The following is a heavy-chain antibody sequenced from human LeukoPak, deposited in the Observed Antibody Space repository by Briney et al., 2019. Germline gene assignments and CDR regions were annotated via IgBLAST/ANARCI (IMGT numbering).Heavy chain of an antibody. D-gene: IGHD3-3*01. Sequence: ASVKVSCKASGYTFTGYYMHWVRQAPGQGLEWMGWINPNSGGTNYAQKFQGRVTMTRDTSISTAYMELSRLRSDDTAVYYCARETRITIFGNSLSAYGMDVWGQGTTVTVSS. J-gene: IGHJ6*02. V-gene: IGHV1-2*02. CDR1: GYTFTGYY. CDR3: ARETRITIFGNSLSAYGMDV. CDR2: INPNSGGT.